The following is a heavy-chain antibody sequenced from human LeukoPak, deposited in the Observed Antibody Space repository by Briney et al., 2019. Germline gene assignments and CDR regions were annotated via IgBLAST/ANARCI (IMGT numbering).Heavy chain of an antibody. CDR2: IYYSGST. V-gene: IGHV4-59*01. D-gene: IGHD1-1*01. CDR3: ASSTGTGYCYYYMDV. Sequence: PSETLSLTCTVSGGSISSYYWSWIRQPPGKGLEWIGYIYYSGSTNYNPSLKSRVTISVDTSKNQFSLKLSSVTAADTAVYYCASSTGTGYCYYYMDVWGKGTTVTVSS. J-gene: IGHJ6*03. CDR1: GGSISSYY.